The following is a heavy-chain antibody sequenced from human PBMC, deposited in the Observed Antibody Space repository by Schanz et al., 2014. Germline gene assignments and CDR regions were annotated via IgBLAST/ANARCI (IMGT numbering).Heavy chain of an antibody. V-gene: IGHV3-11*06. D-gene: IGHD6-13*01. CDR1: GFTVTSYY. CDR2: ISSSSSYT. J-gene: IGHJ4*02. CDR3: AKERIAAAWTFDY. Sequence: MQLVESGGGLIQPGGSLRLSCAASGFTVTSYYMSWVRQAPGKGLEWVSYISSSSSYTNYADSVKGRFTISRDNSKNTLYLQMNSLRAEDTAVYYCAKERIAAAWTFDYWGQGTLVTVSS.